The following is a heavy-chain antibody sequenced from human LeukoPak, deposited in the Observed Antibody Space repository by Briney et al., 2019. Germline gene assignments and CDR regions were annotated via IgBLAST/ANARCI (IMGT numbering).Heavy chain of an antibody. CDR2: IIPILGIA. D-gene: IGHD5-18*01. Sequence: SVKVSCKASGGTFSSYAISWVRQAPGQGLEWMGRIIPILGIANYAQKFQGRVTITADKSTSTAYMELSSLRSEDTAVYYRARPDFRGYSYAPKGYYYYYGMDVWGQGTTVTVSS. V-gene: IGHV1-69*04. J-gene: IGHJ6*02. CDR3: ARPDFRGYSYAPKGYYYYYGMDV. CDR1: GGTFSSYA.